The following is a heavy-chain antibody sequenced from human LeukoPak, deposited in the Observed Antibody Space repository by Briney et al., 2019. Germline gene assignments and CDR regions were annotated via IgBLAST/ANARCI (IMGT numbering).Heavy chain of an antibody. V-gene: IGHV5-51*01. D-gene: IGHD5-24*01. J-gene: IGHJ6*04. CDR3: ARSASSDGYNYISGMDV. Sequence: GESLQISCQGSGYIFTSYWIGWVRQVPGKGLEGMGIIYPGDSDTRYSPSFQGQVTISADKSISTAYLQWSSLKASDTAMYYCARSASSDGYNYISGMDVWGKGTTVTVSS. CDR1: GYIFTSYW. CDR2: IYPGDSDT.